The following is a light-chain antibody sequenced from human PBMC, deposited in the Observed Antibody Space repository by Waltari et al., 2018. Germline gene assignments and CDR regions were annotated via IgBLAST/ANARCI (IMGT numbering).Light chain of an antibody. V-gene: IGKV1-12*01. CDR3: QQGDTSPPT. J-gene: IGKJ1*01. CDR2: HSS. Sequence: HMTQSPSSVSASVGDRVSMSCRASQDISTSLAWYQQKSGKAPSLLIYHSSTLQSGVPSRFSGAGTGTDFTLTINNLHPEDFATYFCQQGDTSPPTFGPATKVELK. CDR1: QDISTS.